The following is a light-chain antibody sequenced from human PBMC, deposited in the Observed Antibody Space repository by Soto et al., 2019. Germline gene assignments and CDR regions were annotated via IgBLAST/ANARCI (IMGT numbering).Light chain of an antibody. CDR3: LLYYGGQLGV. CDR1: SGAVTSGNY. V-gene: IGLV7-43*01. CDR2: STN. Sequence: QTVVTQEPSLTASPGGTVTLTCAPSSGAVTSGNYPNWFQQKPGQAPRALIYSTNHKYSWTPARFSGSLLGGKAALTLSGVQPEDEADYYCLLYYGGQLGVFGGGTKVTVL. J-gene: IGLJ2*01.